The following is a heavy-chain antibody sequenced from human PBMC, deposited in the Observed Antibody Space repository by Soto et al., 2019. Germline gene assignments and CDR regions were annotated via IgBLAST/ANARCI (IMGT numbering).Heavy chain of an antibody. Sequence: EVQLVQSGGGLAQPGKSLRLSCAASGFTFRKFWMHWVRQVPGKGPVWVSYISSDGTTTDYADSVKGRFTISRDNAKDTLYLQMDSLRAEDTAVYYCAIQDCTNDVCLEAAVTVGGALESWGQGTLVTASS. CDR1: GFTFRKFW. J-gene: IGHJ1*01. CDR3: AIQDCTNDVCLEAAVTVGGALES. V-gene: IGHV3-74*01. CDR2: ISSDGTTT. D-gene: IGHD2-8*01.